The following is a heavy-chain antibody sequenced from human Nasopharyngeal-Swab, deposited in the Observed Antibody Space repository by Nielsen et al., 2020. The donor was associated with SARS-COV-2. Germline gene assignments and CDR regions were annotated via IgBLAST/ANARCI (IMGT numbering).Heavy chain of an antibody. D-gene: IGHD1-26*01. CDR1: GGTFSSYA. CDR2: IIPIFGTA. V-gene: IGHV1-69*13. CDR3: AGEGGSGSYFGWFDP. J-gene: IGHJ5*02. Sequence: SVKVSCKASGGTFSSYAISWVRQAPGQGLEWMGGIIPIFGTANYAQKFQGRVTITADESTSTAYMELSSLRSGDTAVYYCAGEGGSGSYFGWFDPWGQGTLVTVSS.